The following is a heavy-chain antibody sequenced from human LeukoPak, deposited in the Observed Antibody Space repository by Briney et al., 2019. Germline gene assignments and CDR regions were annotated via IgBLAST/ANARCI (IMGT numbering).Heavy chain of an antibody. D-gene: IGHD2-2*01. Sequence: SETLSLTCAVYGGSFSGYYWSWIRQPPGKGLEWIGEINHSGSTNYNPSLKSRVTISVDTSKNQFSLKLSSVTAADTAVYYCAIVSTSHRQYMDVWGKGTTVTVSS. V-gene: IGHV4-34*01. J-gene: IGHJ6*03. CDR3: AIVSTSHRQYMDV. CDR1: GGSFSGYY. CDR2: INHSGST.